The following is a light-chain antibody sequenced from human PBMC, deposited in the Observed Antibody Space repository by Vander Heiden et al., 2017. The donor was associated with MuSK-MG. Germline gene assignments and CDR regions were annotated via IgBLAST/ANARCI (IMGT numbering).Light chain of an antibody. Sequence: DTQMTHSPFSLSASVGDRVTITCRASQSISSYLNWYQQKPGKAPNLLIYAASNLQGGVPSRFSGSGSGTDFTLTISSLQREDFATYYCQQSYSTPSFGPGTKVDFK. CDR3: QQSYSTPS. CDR2: AAS. CDR1: QSISSY. J-gene: IGKJ3*01. V-gene: IGKV1-39*01.